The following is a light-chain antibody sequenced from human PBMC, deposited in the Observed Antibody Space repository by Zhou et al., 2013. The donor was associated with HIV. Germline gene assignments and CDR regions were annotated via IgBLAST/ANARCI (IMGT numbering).Light chain of an antibody. CDR1: QSVRSY. CDR3: QQRSSWPLT. CDR2: DAS. V-gene: IGKV3-11*01. J-gene: IGKJ4*01. Sequence: EIVLTQSPATLSLSPGERATLSCTASQSVRSYLAWYQQKPGQAPRLLIFDASNRATGIPARFSGSGSGTDFTLTISSLEPEDFAVYYCQQRSSWPLTFGGGTKVETK.